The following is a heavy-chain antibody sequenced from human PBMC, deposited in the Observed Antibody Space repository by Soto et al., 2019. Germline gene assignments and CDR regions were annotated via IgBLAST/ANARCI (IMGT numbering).Heavy chain of an antibody. D-gene: IGHD6-6*01. CDR2: INSDGSST. CDR1: GFTFSSYW. CDR3: ASLSGSDPPFDY. Sequence: GGSLRLSCAASGFTFSSYWMHWVRQAPGKGLVWVSRINSDGSSTSYADSVKGRFTISRDNAKNTLYLQMNSLRAEDTAVYYCASLSGSDPPFDYWGQGTLVTVSS. J-gene: IGHJ4*02. V-gene: IGHV3-74*01.